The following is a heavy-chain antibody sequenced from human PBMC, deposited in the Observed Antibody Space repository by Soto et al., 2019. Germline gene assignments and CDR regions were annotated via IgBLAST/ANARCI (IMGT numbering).Heavy chain of an antibody. J-gene: IGHJ6*02. V-gene: IGHV4-4*07. Sequence: LSETLSLTCTVSGGSISSYYWSWIRQPAGKGLEWIGRIYTSGSTNYNPSLKSRVTMSVDTSKNQFSLKLSSVTAADTAVYYCARDLYCSSTSCYAHYGMDVWGPGTTVTVSS. CDR1: GGSISSYY. D-gene: IGHD2-2*01. CDR3: ARDLYCSSTSCYAHYGMDV. CDR2: IYTSGST.